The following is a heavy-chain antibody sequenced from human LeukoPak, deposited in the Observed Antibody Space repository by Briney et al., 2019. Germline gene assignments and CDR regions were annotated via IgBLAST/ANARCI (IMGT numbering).Heavy chain of an antibody. D-gene: IGHD3-16*01. Sequence: APLKVSCKASGYTFTSYDINWVRQATGQGLEWMGWMNPNSGNTGYAQKFQGRVTMTRDTSISTAYMELSRLRSDDTAVYYCARGGVTFGGAYYMDVWGKGTTVTVSS. V-gene: IGHV1-8*01. CDR2: MNPNSGNT. CDR3: ARGGVTFGGAYYMDV. CDR1: GYTFTSYD. J-gene: IGHJ6*03.